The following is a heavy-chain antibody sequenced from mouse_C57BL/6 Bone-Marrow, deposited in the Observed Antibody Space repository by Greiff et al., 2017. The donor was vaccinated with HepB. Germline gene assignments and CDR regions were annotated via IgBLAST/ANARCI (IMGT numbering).Heavy chain of an antibody. J-gene: IGHJ2*01. D-gene: IGHD1-1*01. CDR1: GYTFTSYW. CDR2: IDPSDSYT. CDR3: ARNYGSSSSYYCDY. Sequence: QVQLQQPGAELVKPGASVKLSCKASGYTFTSYWMQWVKQRPGQGLEWIGEIDPSDSYTNYNQKFKGKATLTVYTSSSTAYMQRSSLTSEDSAVYYCARNYGSSSSYYCDYWGQGTTLTVSS. V-gene: IGHV1-50*01.